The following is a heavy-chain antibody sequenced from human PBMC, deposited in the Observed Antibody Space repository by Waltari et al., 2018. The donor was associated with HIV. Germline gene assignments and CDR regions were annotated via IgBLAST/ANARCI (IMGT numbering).Heavy chain of an antibody. CDR3: ARGYYYGSDKDWGLFDY. J-gene: IGHJ4*02. D-gene: IGHD3-10*01. V-gene: IGHV5-51*01. CDR2: IYPGDSDT. Sequence: EVQLAPSAAEVKKPGESLKTSSNGSGYSFTTCSIGWVRQMPGKGLEWIGIIYPGDSDTRYSPSFQVQVTISADKSISTAYLQWSSLKASDTAMYYCARGYYYGSDKDWGLFDYWGQGTLVTVSS. CDR1: GYSFTTCS.